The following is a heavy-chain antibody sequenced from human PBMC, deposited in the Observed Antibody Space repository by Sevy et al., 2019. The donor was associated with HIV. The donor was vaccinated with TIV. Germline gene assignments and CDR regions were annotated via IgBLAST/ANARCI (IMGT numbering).Heavy chain of an antibody. CDR1: GFTFSSYW. Sequence: GGSLRLSCAASGFTFSSYWMSWVRQAPGKGLEWVANIKQDGSEKYYVDSVKGRFTISRDNAKNSLYLQMNSLRAEDTAVYYCARDFSDEDSSGYWGNFDYWGQGTLVTVSS. J-gene: IGHJ4*02. D-gene: IGHD3-22*01. CDR3: ARDFSDEDSSGYWGNFDY. CDR2: IKQDGSEK. V-gene: IGHV3-7*01.